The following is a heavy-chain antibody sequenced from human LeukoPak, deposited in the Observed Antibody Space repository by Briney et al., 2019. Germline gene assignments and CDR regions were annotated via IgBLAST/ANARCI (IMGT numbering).Heavy chain of an antibody. D-gene: IGHD1-26*01. Sequence: PGGSLRLSCAASGFRFSSYVMSWVRQAPGKGLEYVSSIDGSDGASYYADSVKGRFTISRDNSKNTLFPQMNSLRVEDTAVYYCARVDSGNYDYWGQGTLLTVSS. CDR2: IDGSDGAS. J-gene: IGHJ4*02. CDR1: GFRFSSYV. CDR3: ARVDSGNYDY. V-gene: IGHV3-23*01.